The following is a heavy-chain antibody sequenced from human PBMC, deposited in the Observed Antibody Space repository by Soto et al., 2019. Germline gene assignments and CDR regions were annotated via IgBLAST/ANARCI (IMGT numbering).Heavy chain of an antibody. V-gene: IGHV4-39*01. Sequence: QLQLQESGPGLVKPSETLSLTCSVSDDSINSDKYYWGWIRQPPGKGLEWIGSIYYRGNAYYNPSLQTRGTISLDKSKSQFSLKLNSVTAAYSAVYFCARLEGLATISYYFDLWGPGALVTVSS. J-gene: IGHJ4*02. CDR2: IYYRGNA. D-gene: IGHD3-9*01. CDR1: DDSINSDKYY. CDR3: ARLEGLATISYYFDL.